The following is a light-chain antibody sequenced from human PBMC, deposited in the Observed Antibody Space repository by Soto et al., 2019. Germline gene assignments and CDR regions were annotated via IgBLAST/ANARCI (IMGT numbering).Light chain of an antibody. V-gene: IGKV1-33*01. CDR2: DVS. Sequence: DVQMTQSPSSLSASVGERVTISCQASQDISNFLNWYHQAPGKAPQLLIYDVSNLQPGVASRFSGSGSGTDFTFTISTLQPEDIGTFYCQQYDKQPVTFGGGTKVDIK. J-gene: IGKJ4*01. CDR3: QQYDKQPVT. CDR1: QDISNF.